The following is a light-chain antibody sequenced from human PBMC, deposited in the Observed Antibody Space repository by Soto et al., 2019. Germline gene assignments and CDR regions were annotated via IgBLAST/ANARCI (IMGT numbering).Light chain of an antibody. CDR1: QSVSSTY. CDR2: GAS. Sequence: EIVLTQSPGTLSLSPGERATLSCRASQSVSSTYLAWYQQKPGQAPRLLIYGASSRATGIADRFSGSGSGTDCTLTISRLEPEDCAVYYWQQYGSSPPEITFGQGTLLEMK. J-gene: IGKJ5*01. CDR3: QQYGSSPPEIT. V-gene: IGKV3-20*01.